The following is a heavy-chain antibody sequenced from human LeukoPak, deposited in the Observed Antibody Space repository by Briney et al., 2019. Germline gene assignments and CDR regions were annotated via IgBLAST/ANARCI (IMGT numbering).Heavy chain of an antibody. CDR3: AKDFIAMSDWEPLGY. CDR1: GFTFSSYA. Sequence: GGSLRLSCAASGFTFSSYAMSWVRQAPGKGLEWVAFIRYDGNNKYYADSVKGRFTISRDNSKNTLYLQMNSLRDEDTAVYYCAKDFIAMSDWEPLGYWGQGILVTVSS. V-gene: IGHV3-30*02. J-gene: IGHJ4*02. D-gene: IGHD1-26*01. CDR2: IRYDGNNK.